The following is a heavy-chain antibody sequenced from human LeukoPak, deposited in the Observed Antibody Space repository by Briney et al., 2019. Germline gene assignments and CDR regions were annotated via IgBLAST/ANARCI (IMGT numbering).Heavy chain of an antibody. CDR3: ARDSTYYYDSSGYETDY. D-gene: IGHD3-22*01. V-gene: IGHV1-69*02. CDR1: GYTFTNYN. Sequence: GASVKVSCKASGYTFTNYNMHWVRQAPGQGLEWMGRIIPILGIANYAQKFQGRVTITADKSTSTAYMELSSLRSEDTAVYYCARDSTYYYDSSGYETDYWGQGTLVTVSS. CDR2: IIPILGIA. J-gene: IGHJ4*02.